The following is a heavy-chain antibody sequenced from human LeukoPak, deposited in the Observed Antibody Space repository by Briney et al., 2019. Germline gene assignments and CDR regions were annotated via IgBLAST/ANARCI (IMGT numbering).Heavy chain of an antibody. CDR3: ASMTDFWSGYYPLGDV. J-gene: IGHJ6*02. D-gene: IGHD3-3*01. CDR1: GFTFSGYE. V-gene: IGHV3-48*03. Sequence: PGGSLRLSCAASGFTFSGYEMNWVRQAPGKGLEWVSYISSSGTTIYYADSVKGRFTISRDNAKNSLYLQMNSLRTEDTAVYYSASMTDFWSGYYPLGDVWGQGTTVTVSS. CDR2: ISSSGTTI.